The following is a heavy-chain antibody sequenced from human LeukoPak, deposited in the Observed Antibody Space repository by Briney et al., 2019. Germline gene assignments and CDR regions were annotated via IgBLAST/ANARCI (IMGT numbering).Heavy chain of an antibody. D-gene: IGHD1-26*01. CDR1: GDTFTSDY. CDR3: AGSSHQRNWFDP. J-gene: IGHJ5*02. Sequence: ASVKVSCKASGDTFTSDYMNWVRQAPGQGLEWMGIVHSSGGVIRYAQEFQGRVTVTRDTSTSTVYMELSSLRSEDTAVYYCAGSSHQRNWFDPWGQGTLVIVSS. CDR2: VHSSGGVI. V-gene: IGHV1-46*01.